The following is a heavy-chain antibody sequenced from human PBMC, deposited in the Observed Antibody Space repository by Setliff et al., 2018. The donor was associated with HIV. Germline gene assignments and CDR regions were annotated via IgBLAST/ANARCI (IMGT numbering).Heavy chain of an antibody. Sequence: GGSLRLSCAASGFTVSSNSMTWVRQAPGKGLEWVSVIYSGGSTSYADSVKGRFTISRDNSKNTLYLQMNSLRAEDTALYYCVKPYTGYYYDGSVYDDFWGQGTLVTVSS. CDR2: IYSGGST. CDR1: GFTVSSNS. J-gene: IGHJ4*02. V-gene: IGHV3-53*01. D-gene: IGHD3-22*01. CDR3: VKPYTGYYYDGSVYDDF.